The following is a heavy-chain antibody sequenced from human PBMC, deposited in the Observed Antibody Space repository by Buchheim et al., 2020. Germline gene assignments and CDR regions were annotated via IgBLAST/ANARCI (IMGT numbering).Heavy chain of an antibody. Sequence: QVQLVESGGGVVQPGRSLRLSCAASGFTFSSYGMHWVRQAPGKGLEWVAVISYDGSNKYYADSVKGRFTISRDNSKNTPYRQMNSLRAEDTAVYYCAKAGDDIESWFDPWGQGTL. J-gene: IGHJ5*02. CDR2: ISYDGSNK. CDR3: AKAGDDIESWFDP. CDR1: GFTFSSYG. D-gene: IGHD5/OR15-5a*01. V-gene: IGHV3-30*18.